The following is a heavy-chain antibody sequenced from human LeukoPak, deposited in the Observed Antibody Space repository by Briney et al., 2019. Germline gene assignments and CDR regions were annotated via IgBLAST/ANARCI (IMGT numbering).Heavy chain of an antibody. CDR3: ARETPTALNVFDI. D-gene: IGHD2-21*02. CDR1: GFTFSPYT. Sequence: GGSLRLSCAASGFTFSPYTMHWVRQAPGKGLEWVAVILSDGSDKYYADSVKGRFTISRDNSKNTLSLQMNSLRAEDTAVYFCARETPTALNVFDIWGQGTMVTVSS. J-gene: IGHJ3*02. V-gene: IGHV3-30-3*01. CDR2: ILSDGSDK.